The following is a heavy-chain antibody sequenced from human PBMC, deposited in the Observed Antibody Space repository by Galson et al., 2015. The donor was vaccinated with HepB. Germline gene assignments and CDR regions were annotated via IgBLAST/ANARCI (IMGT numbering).Heavy chain of an antibody. J-gene: IGHJ4*02. CDR1: GFTFSSYW. Sequence: SLRLSCAASGFTFSSYWMSWVRQAPGKGLEWVANIKQDGSEKYYVDSVKGRFTISRDNAKNSLYLQMNSLRAEDTAVYYCARDGVTSNHCSSTSCYIDYWGQGTLVIVSS. CDR3: ARDGVTSNHCSSTSCYIDY. D-gene: IGHD2-2*01. V-gene: IGHV3-7*01. CDR2: IKQDGSEK.